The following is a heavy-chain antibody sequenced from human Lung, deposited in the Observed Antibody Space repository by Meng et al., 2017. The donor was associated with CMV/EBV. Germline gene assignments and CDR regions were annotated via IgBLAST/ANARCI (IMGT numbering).Heavy chain of an antibody. Sequence: SXXVSCKASGYTFTSYGISWVRQAPGQGLEWMGWISAYNGNTNYAQKLQGRVTMTTDTSTSTAYMELRCLRSDDTAVYYCARDVMGPTDYWGQGTLVTVSS. V-gene: IGHV1-18*01. J-gene: IGHJ4*02. CDR1: GYTFTSYG. D-gene: IGHD1-26*01. CDR3: ARDVMGPTDY. CDR2: ISAYNGNT.